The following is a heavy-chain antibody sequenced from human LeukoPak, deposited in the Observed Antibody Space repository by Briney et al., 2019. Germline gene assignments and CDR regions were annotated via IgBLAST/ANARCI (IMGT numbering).Heavy chain of an antibody. CDR1: GFTFGYYT. CDR2: IRSKAYGETT. J-gene: IGHJ4*02. V-gene: IGHV3-49*03. D-gene: IGHD3-22*01. Sequence: GGSLRLSCTASGFTFGYYTMSWFRQTPGKGLEGVGFIRSKAYGETTEYAASVKGRFTISRDDSKSIAYLQMNSLKTEDTAVYYCSREHGDSSGYALDYWGQGTLVTVSS. CDR3: SREHGDSSGYALDY.